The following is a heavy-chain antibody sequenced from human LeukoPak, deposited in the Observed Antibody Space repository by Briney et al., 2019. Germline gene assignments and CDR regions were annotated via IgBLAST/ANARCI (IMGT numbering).Heavy chain of an antibody. J-gene: IGHJ4*02. Sequence: SETLSLTCTVSGGSISSDSFYWGWIRQPPGEGLEWIATIYYTGSTYYFPSLKSRVTISADMSKNEFSLRLRSVSAADTAVYYCASLCSGGDCYFDYWGQGTLVTVSS. CDR1: GGSISSDSFY. CDR3: ASLCSGGDCYFDY. CDR2: IYYTGST. D-gene: IGHD2-21*02. V-gene: IGHV4-39*01.